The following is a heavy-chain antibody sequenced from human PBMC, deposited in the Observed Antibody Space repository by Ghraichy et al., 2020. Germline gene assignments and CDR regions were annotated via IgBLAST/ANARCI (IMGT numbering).Heavy chain of an antibody. Sequence: LSLTCAASGFTFSSYEMNWVRQAPGKGLEWVSYISSSGSTIYYADSVKGRFTISRDNAKNSLYLQMNSLRAEDTAVYYCARIRLYSSSWAPWGQGTLVTVSS. CDR2: ISSSGSTI. J-gene: IGHJ5*02. V-gene: IGHV3-48*03. CDR1: GFTFSSYE. CDR3: ARIRLYSSSWAP. D-gene: IGHD6-13*01.